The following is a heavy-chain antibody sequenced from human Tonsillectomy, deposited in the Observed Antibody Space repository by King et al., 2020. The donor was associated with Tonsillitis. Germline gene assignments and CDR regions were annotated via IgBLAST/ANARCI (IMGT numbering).Heavy chain of an antibody. V-gene: IGHV3-74*01. J-gene: IGHJ6*02. CDR3: ARSPYDFWSGYYYYGMDV. Sequence: VQLVESGGGLVQPGGSLRLSCAASGFTFSSYWMHWVRQAPGKGLVWVSRSNSDGSSTSYADSVKGRFTISRDNAKNTLYLQMNSLRAEDTAVYYCARSPYDFWSGYYYYGMDVWGQGTTVTVSS. CDR2: SNSDGSST. CDR1: GFTFSSYW. D-gene: IGHD3-3*01.